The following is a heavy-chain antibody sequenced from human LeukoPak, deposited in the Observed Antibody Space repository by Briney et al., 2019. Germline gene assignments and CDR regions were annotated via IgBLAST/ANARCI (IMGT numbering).Heavy chain of an antibody. V-gene: IGHV3-15*01. Sequence: PGGSLRPSCAASGFTFINAWMAWVRQAPGKGLEWVGRIKAKAHGGTIEYAAPVKGRFTISRDDSKNTLYLQMNSLKTEDTAVYYCTTDTDSGYDLVDYWGQGTLVTVSS. CDR3: TTDTDSGYDLVDY. CDR2: IKAKAHGGTI. D-gene: IGHD5-12*01. J-gene: IGHJ4*02. CDR1: GFTFINAW.